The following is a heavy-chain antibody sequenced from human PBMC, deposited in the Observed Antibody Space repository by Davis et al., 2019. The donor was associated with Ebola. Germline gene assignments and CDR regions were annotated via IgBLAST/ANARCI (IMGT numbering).Heavy chain of an antibody. J-gene: IGHJ6*02. V-gene: IGHV4-34*01. CDR2: INHNGNT. CDR3: ARGGGWGGHGMDV. CDR1: GGSFSGYY. D-gene: IGHD3-10*01. Sequence: PSETLSLTCAASGGSFSGYYWHWIRQPPGKGLEWIGEINHNGNTNYNPSLKSRVTLSVDTSKNQMSLKVTSVTAEDTAVYYCARGGGWGGHGMDVWGRGTTVTVSS.